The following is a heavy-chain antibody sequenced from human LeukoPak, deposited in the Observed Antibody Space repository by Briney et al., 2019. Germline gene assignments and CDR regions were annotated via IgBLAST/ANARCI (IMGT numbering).Heavy chain of an antibody. CDR3: AKDEGVGSWGNTWGLVY. Sequence: GRSLRLSCEGAGFTFSSYGMNWVRQAPGKWREWVAVIWYDGSNKYYGDSVTGRFTISRDNSKNTLYLQMNSLRDEDTAVYYCAKDEGVGSWGNTWGLVYWGLGTLVTVSS. J-gene: IGHJ4*02. V-gene: IGHV3-33*03. CDR1: GFTFSSYG. CDR2: IWYDGSNK. D-gene: IGHD6-6*01.